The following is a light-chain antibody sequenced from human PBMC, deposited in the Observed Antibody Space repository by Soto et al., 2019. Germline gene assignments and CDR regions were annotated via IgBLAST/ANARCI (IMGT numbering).Light chain of an antibody. V-gene: IGKV3-20*01. Sequence: EIVLTQSPGTLSLSPGERATLSCRASQTVSNNYLAWYQQKPGQAPSLLIYGASRRATGIPDRFSGSGSGTDFALTISRLEPEDFAMYYCQQYVSYRTFGQGTKVEIK. CDR3: QQYVSYRT. CDR1: QTVSNNY. J-gene: IGKJ1*01. CDR2: GAS.